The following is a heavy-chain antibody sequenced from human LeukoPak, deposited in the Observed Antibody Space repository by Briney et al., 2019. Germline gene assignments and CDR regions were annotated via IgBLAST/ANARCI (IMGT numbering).Heavy chain of an antibody. Sequence: ASQTLSLTCTVSGGSISSGGYYWSWIRQPAGKGLEWIGRIYTSGSTNYNPSLKSRVTISVDTSKNQFSLKLSSVTAADTAVYYCATEGIAVAGRSYAFDIWGQGTMVTVSS. CDR2: IYTSGST. V-gene: IGHV4-61*02. D-gene: IGHD6-19*01. CDR3: ATEGIAVAGRSYAFDI. J-gene: IGHJ3*02. CDR1: GGSISSGGYY.